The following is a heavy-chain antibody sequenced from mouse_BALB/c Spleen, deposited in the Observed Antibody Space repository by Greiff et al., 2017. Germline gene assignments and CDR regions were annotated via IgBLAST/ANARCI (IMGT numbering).Heavy chain of an antibody. CDR1: GFTFSSFG. J-gene: IGHJ1*01. V-gene: IGHV5-17*02. CDR3: ARSLRSYFDV. Sequence: EVKVEESGGGLVQPGGSRKLSCAASGFTFSSFGMHWVRQAPEKGLEWVAYISSGSSTIYYADTVKGRFTISRDNPKNTLFLQMTSLRSEDTAMYYCARSLRSYFDVWGAGTTVTVSS. D-gene: IGHD1-1*01. CDR2: ISSGSSTI.